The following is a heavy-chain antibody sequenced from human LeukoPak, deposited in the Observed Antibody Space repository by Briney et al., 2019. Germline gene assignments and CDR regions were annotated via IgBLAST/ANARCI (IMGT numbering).Heavy chain of an antibody. CDR1: GYTFTSYG. Sequence: ASVKVSCKASGYTFTSYGISWVRQAPGQGLEWMGWISAYNGNTNYAQKLQGRVTMTTDTSTSTAYMELRSLRSDDTAVYYCARGVEDDRSGYYPPISPFDYWGQGTLVTVSS. CDR3: ARGVEDDRSGYYPPISPFDY. J-gene: IGHJ4*02. CDR2: ISAYNGNT. D-gene: IGHD3-22*01. V-gene: IGHV1-18*01.